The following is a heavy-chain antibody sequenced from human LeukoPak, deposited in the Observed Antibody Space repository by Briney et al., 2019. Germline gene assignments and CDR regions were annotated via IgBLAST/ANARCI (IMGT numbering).Heavy chain of an antibody. V-gene: IGHV1-8*01. D-gene: IGHD2-2*01. CDR1: GYTFTSYD. CDR3: ARGDGVVVVPAAIDY. CDR2: MNPNSGNT. Sequence: ASVKVSCKASGYTFTSYDINWVRQATGQGLEGMGWMNPNSGNTGYAQKVQGRVTMTRNTSISTAYMELSSLRSEDTAVYYCARGDGVVVVPAAIDYWGQGTLVTVSS. J-gene: IGHJ4*02.